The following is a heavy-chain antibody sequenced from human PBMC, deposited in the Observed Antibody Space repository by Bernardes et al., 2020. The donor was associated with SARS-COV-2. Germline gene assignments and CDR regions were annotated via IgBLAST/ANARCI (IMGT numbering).Heavy chain of an antibody. Sequence: ASVKVSCKASGYTFTGYYMHWVRQAPGQGLEWMGWINPNSGGTNYAQKFQGRVTMTRDTSISTAYMELSRLRSDDTAVYYCARVGITIFGTYYYYYYDMDVWGQGTTGTVSS. CDR1: GYTFTGYY. CDR2: INPNSGGT. CDR3: ARVGITIFGTYYYYYYDMDV. V-gene: IGHV1-2*02. D-gene: IGHD3-3*01. J-gene: IGHJ6*02.